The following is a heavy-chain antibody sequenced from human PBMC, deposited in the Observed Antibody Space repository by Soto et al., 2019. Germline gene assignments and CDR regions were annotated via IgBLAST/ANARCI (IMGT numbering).Heavy chain of an antibody. CDR3: VRVGSMTGYWGGMDV. D-gene: IGHD7-27*01. CDR1: GYSFGDYY. J-gene: IGHJ6*02. CDR2: IDPNSGGA. V-gene: IGHV1-2*04. Sequence: VQAGAEVKEPGASGKVSCKASGYSFGDYYVHWVRQAPGQGLESMGCIDPNSGGANYAQTFRGWVTLTRDMSISTAYMQLNRLKSDATAVYYCVRVGSMTGYWGGMDVWGQGTTVIVS.